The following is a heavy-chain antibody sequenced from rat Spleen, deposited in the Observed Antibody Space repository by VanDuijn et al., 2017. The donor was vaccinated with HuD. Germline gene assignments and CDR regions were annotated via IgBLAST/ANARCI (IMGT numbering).Heavy chain of an antibody. CDR2: ITNSGGST. Sequence: EVQLVESDGGLVQPGRSLKLSCAASGFTFSNYGMAWVRQAPTKGLEWVASITNSGGSTYYRDSVKGRFTISRDNAKSTLYLQMDSLRSEDTATYYCTTVTTRVAAYWGQGTLVTVSS. CDR3: TTVTTRVAAY. CDR1: GFTFSNYG. V-gene: IGHV5-27*01. J-gene: IGHJ3*01. D-gene: IGHD1-4*01.